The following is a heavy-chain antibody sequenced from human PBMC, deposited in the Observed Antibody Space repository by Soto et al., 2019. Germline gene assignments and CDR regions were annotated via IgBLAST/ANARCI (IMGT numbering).Heavy chain of an antibody. J-gene: IGHJ6*03. CDR3: ARDRRPITIFGVVISGYYMDV. Sequence: ASVKVSCKASGYTFTSHGTSLVRQAPVQSIERMGWISAYNGNTNYAQKLQGRVTMTTDTSTSTAYMELRSLRSDDTAVYYCARDRRPITIFGVVISGYYMDVWGKGTTVTVSS. V-gene: IGHV1-18*01. CDR2: ISAYNGNT. CDR1: GYTFTSHG. D-gene: IGHD3-3*01.